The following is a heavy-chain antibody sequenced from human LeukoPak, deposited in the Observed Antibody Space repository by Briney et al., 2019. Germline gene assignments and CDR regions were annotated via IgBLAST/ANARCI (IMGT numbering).Heavy chain of an antibody. D-gene: IGHD3-3*01. CDR3: ARESDFWSGYYSY. Sequence: SETLSLTCAVSGASISGNHWSWIRQSPEKGLEWIGHIFHDGVTDYNPSLKSRVTMLPDTSKNQFSLRLTSVTAADTAVYYCARESDFWSGYYSYWGQGTLVTVSS. CDR2: IFHDGVT. V-gene: IGHV4-59*01. CDR1: GASISGNH. J-gene: IGHJ4*02.